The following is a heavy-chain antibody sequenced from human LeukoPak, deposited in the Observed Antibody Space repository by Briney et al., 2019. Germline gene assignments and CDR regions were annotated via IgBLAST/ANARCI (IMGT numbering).Heavy chain of an antibody. CDR3: ARAPSDGDSESYYYYYMDV. V-gene: IGHV3-30*02. CDR2: IRYDGSNK. CDR1: GFTFSSYG. Sequence: GGSLRLSCAASGFTFSSYGMHWVRQAPGKGLEWVAFIRYDGSNKYYADSVKGRFTISRDNSKNTLYLQMNSLRAEDTAVYYCARAPSDGDSESYYYYYMDVWGKGTTVTVSS. J-gene: IGHJ6*03. D-gene: IGHD4-17*01.